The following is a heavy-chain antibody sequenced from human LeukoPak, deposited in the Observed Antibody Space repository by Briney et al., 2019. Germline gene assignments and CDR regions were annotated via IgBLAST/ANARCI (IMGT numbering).Heavy chain of an antibody. CDR2: IWYDGSNK. J-gene: IGHJ3*02. CDR3: ARDYYDSSGYPLDAFDI. Sequence: GGSLRLSCAASGFTFSSYGMHWVRQAPGKGLEWVAVIWYDGSNKYYADSVKGRFTISRDNSKNTLYLQMNSLRAEDTAVYYCARDYYDSSGYPLDAFDIWGQGTMVTVSS. D-gene: IGHD3-22*01. V-gene: IGHV3-33*01. CDR1: GFTFSSYG.